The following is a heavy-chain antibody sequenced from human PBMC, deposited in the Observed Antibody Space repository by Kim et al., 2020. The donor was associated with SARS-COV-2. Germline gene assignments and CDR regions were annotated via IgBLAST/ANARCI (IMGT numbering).Heavy chain of an antibody. CDR2: MSYSGGT. Sequence: SDTLSLTCTVSGGSVNSYYWTWIRQPPGKGLELIAYMSYSGGTNYNPSLKSRVTMSVDTSKNQFSLNLSSVTAADTAVYFCARGGRNWNSGYAFDIWGQGTMVTVSS. D-gene: IGHD1-1*01. V-gene: IGHV4-59*02. CDR1: GGSVNSYY. J-gene: IGHJ3*02. CDR3: ARGGRNWNSGYAFDI.